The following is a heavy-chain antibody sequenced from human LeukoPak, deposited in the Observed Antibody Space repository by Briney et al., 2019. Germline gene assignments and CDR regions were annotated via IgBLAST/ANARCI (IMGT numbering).Heavy chain of an antibody. CDR2: FDPEDGET. CDR1: GYTFTSYD. V-gene: IGHV1-24*01. J-gene: IGHJ3*02. CDR3: ATVLISSGWHDAFDI. D-gene: IGHD6-19*01. Sequence: ASVKVSCKASGYTFTSYDINWVRQAPGKGLEWMGGFDPEDGETIYAQKFQGRVTMTEDTSTDTAYMELSSLRSEDTAVYYCATVLISSGWHDAFDIWGQGTMVTVSS.